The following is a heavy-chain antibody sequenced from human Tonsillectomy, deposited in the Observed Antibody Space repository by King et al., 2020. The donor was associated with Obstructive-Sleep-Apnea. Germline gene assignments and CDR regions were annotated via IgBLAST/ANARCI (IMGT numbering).Heavy chain of an antibody. CDR3: AREAPIDRYGRDV. D-gene: IGHD2/OR15-2a*01. J-gene: IGHJ6*02. CDR1: GASISSNNW. V-gene: IGHV4-4*02. CDR2: IYHRGST. Sequence: QLQESGPGLVKPSGTLSLTCAVSGASISSNNWWSWVRQPPGKGLEWIGEIYHRGSTNYNPSLKSRVTISVDKSQNPFSLKLTSVTDADTAVYYCAREAPIDRYGRDVWGQGTTVTVSS.